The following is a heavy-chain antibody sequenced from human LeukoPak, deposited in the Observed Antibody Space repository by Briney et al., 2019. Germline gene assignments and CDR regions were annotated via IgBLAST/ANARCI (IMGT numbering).Heavy chain of an antibody. CDR2: IIPILGIA. CDR1: GGTFSSYA. D-gene: IGHD1-26*01. J-gene: IGHJ4*02. CDR3: ARDTKYSGSPNFDY. Sequence: ASVKVSCKASGGTFSSYAISWVRQAPGQGLEWMGRIIPILGIANYAQKFQGRVTITADKSTSTAYMELSSLRSDDTAVYYCARDTKYSGSPNFDYWGQGTLVTVSS. V-gene: IGHV1-69*04.